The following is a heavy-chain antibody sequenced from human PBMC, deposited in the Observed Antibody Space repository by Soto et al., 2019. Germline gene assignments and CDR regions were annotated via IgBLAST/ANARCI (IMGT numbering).Heavy chain of an antibody. D-gene: IGHD2-2*01. V-gene: IGHV3-23*01. J-gene: IGHJ4*02. CDR2: ISGSGGST. CDR3: AKDYGVTRLGNFDY. Sequence: GGSLRLSCAASGFTFRNAWMSWVRQAPGKGLEWVSAISGSGGSTYYADSVKGRFTISRDNSKNTLYLQMNSLRAEDTAVYYCAKDYGVTRLGNFDYWGQGTLVTVSS. CDR1: GFTFRNAW.